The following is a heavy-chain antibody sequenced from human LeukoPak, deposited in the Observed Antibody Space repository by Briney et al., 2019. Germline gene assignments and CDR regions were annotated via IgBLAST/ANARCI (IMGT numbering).Heavy chain of an antibody. CDR2: IFNSGIT. Sequence: SETLSLTCTVSGDSISSDDYYWGWIHQPPGKGLEWIGSIFNSGITYYNPSLRSRVTISVDTSKNQFSLMLNSVTAADTAVYYCARPEGNYWGQGTLVTVSS. J-gene: IGHJ4*02. CDR1: GDSISSDDYY. CDR3: ARPEGNY. V-gene: IGHV4-39*01.